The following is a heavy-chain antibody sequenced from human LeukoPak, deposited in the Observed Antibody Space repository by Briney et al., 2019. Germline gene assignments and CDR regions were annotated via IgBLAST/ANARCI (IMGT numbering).Heavy chain of an antibody. CDR2: ISYDGSNK. V-gene: IGHV3-30*03. Sequence: PGGSLRLSCAASGFAFSSYGMHWVRQAPGKGLEWVAVISYDGSNKYYADSVKGRFTISRDNSKNTLYLQMNSLRAEDTAVYYCARAAVIDYWGQGTLVTVSS. D-gene: IGHD2-15*01. CDR3: ARAAVIDY. J-gene: IGHJ4*02. CDR1: GFAFSSYG.